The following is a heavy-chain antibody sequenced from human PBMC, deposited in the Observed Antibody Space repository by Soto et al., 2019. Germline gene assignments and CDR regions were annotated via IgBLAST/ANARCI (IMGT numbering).Heavy chain of an antibody. CDR1: GGSISSYY. CDR2: IYYSGST. J-gene: IGHJ1*01. CDR3: AREENDYGDYDYFQH. V-gene: IGHV4-59*01. D-gene: IGHD4-17*01. Sequence: PSETLSLTCTVSGGSISSYYWSWIRQPPGKGLEWIGYIYYSGSTNYNPSLKSRVTISVDTSKNQFSLKLSSVTAADTAVYYCAREENDYGDYDYFQHWGQGTLVTVSS.